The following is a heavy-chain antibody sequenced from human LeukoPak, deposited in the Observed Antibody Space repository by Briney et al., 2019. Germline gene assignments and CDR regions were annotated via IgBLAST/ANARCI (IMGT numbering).Heavy chain of an antibody. CDR3: ARRRVTMVRGGPFDP. CDR2: INHSGST. J-gene: IGHJ5*02. Sequence: PSETLSLTCAVYGGSFSGYYRSWIRQPPRKGLEWIGEINHSGSTNYNPSLKSRVTISVDTSKNQFSLKLSSVTAADTAVYYCARRRVTMVRGGPFDPWGQGTLVTVSS. CDR1: GGSFSGYY. D-gene: IGHD3-10*01. V-gene: IGHV4-34*01.